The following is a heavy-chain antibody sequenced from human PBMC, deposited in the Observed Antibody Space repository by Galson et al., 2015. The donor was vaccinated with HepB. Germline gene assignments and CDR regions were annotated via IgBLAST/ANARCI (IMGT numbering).Heavy chain of an antibody. CDR2: IYSGGST. CDR1: GFTVSSNY. V-gene: IGHV3-53*01. CDR3: ARGSRSDYMDV. Sequence: SLRLSCAASGFTVSSNYMSWVRQAPGKGLEWVSVIYSGGSTYYADSVKGRFTISRDNSKNTLYLQMNSLRAEDTAVYYCARGSRSDYMDVWGKGTTVTVSS. J-gene: IGHJ6*03.